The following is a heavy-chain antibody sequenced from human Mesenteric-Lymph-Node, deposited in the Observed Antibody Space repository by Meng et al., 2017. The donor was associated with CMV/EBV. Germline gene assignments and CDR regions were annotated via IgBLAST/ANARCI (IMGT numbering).Heavy chain of an antibody. CDR3: ARMSAPYDHHDY. CDR1: GFIFSDYW. D-gene: IGHD1-1*01. J-gene: IGHJ4*02. V-gene: IGHV3-74*03. Sequence: GGSLRLSCAASGFIFSDYWMHWVRQVPGEGLVWVARIDIDGRNPRTPKYADFVKGRFTISRDNAKNSLYLQMNSLRAEDTAVYYCARMSAPYDHHDYWGQGTLVTVSS. CDR2: IDIDGRNP.